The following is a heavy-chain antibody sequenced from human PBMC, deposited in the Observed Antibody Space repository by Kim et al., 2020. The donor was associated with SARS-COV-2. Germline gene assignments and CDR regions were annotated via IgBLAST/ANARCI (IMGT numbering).Heavy chain of an antibody. CDR3: ARGGVDDILTGYKTLFDY. CDR1: GYTFTSYG. D-gene: IGHD3-9*01. J-gene: IGHJ4*02. Sequence: ASVKVSCKASGYTFTSYGISWVRQAPGQGLEWMGWISAYNGNTNYAQKLQGRVTMTTDTSTSTAYMELRSLRSDDTAVYYCARGGVDDILTGYKTLFDYWGQGTLVTVSS. CDR2: ISAYNGNT. V-gene: IGHV1-18*01.